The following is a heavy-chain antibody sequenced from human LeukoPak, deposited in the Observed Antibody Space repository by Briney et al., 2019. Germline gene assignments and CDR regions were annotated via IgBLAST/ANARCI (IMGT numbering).Heavy chain of an antibody. D-gene: IGHD4-17*01. J-gene: IGHJ3*02. CDR3: ARRNGDYYYAFDI. CDR1: GFTFSDYY. CDR2: ISSSGSPI. Sequence: GGSLRLSCAASGFTFSDYYMTWIRQAPGKGLGWVSYISSSGSPIYYADSVKGRFTISRDNAKNSLYLQMNSLRAEDTAVYYCARRNGDYYYAFDIWGQGTMVTVSS. V-gene: IGHV3-11*04.